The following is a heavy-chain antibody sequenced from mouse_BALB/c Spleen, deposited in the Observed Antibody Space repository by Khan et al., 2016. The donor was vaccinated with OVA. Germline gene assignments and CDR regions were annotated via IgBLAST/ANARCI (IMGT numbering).Heavy chain of an antibody. CDR1: GFSLTNYG. CDR3: AKNQAGYAMDY. Sequence: QVQLKQSGPGLVQPSQSLSITCTVSGFSLTNYGVHWVRQSPGKGLEWLGVIWRGGSTDYNAAFMSRLYITKDNSKSQVYFKMNSLKPDDTDTYYCAKNQAGYAMDYWGQGTSVTVSS. V-gene: IGHV2-5*01. J-gene: IGHJ4*01. CDR2: IWRGGST.